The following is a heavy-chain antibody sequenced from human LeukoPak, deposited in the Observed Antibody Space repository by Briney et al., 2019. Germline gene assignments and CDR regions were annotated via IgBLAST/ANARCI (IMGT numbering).Heavy chain of an antibody. CDR2: ISGSGGST. V-gene: IGHV3-23*01. CDR1: GFTFSSYA. J-gene: IGHJ4*02. Sequence: GGSLRLFCAASGFTFSSYAMSWVRQAPGKGLEWVSAISGSGGSTYYADSVKGRFTISRDNSKNTLYLQMDSLRAEGTAVYYCTVEFNWNYEYHYFDYWGQGTLVTVSS. D-gene: IGHD1-7*01. CDR3: TVEFNWNYEYHYFDY.